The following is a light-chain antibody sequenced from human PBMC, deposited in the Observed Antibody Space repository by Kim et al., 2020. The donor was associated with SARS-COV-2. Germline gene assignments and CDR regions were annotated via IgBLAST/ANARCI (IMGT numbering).Light chain of an antibody. V-gene: IGLV3-21*04. CDR3: QVWDSSSDHYV. Sequence: YELTQPPSVSVAPGKTARITCGGNNIGSKSVHWYQQKPGQAPVLVIYYDSDRPSGIPERFSGSNSGNTATLTISRVEAGDQADYYCQVWDSSSDHYVFGTGTKVTVL. J-gene: IGLJ1*01. CDR1: NIGSKS. CDR2: YDS.